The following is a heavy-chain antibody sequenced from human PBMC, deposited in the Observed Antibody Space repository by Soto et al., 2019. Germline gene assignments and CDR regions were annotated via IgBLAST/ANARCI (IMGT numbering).Heavy chain of an antibody. CDR3: ARRVVVAALYYYYYGMDV. CDR2: IIPIFGTA. Sequence: SVKVSCKASGGTFSSYAISWGRQAPVRGLEWMGGIIPIFGTANYAQKFQGRVTITADESTSTAYMELSSLRSEDTAVYYCARRVVVAALYYYYYGMDVWGQGTTVTVSS. CDR1: GGTFSSYA. J-gene: IGHJ6*02. D-gene: IGHD2-15*01. V-gene: IGHV1-69*01.